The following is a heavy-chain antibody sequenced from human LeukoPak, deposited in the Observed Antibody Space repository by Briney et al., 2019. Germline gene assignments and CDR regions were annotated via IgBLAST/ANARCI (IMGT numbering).Heavy chain of an antibody. CDR3: ARSRYSGYVYDAFDI. Sequence: SETLSLTCTVSGGSISSSSYYWSWIRQPPGKGLEWIAYVHYGGNTNYNPSLKSRVTTSVDTSKNQFSLKLSSVTAADTAVYYCARSRYSGYVYDAFDIWGQGTMVTVSS. V-gene: IGHV4-61*05. J-gene: IGHJ3*02. CDR1: GGSISSSSYY. CDR2: VHYGGNT. D-gene: IGHD5-12*01.